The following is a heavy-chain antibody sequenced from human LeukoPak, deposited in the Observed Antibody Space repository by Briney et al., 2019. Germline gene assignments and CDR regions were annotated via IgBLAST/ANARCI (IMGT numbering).Heavy chain of an antibody. CDR2: VSTGSSTI. J-gene: IGHJ4*02. V-gene: IGHV3-48*04. CDR3: AREGSYYFDY. Sequence: PGGSLRLSCAASGFTFSTYSMNWVRQAPGKGLEWVSFVSTGSSTIYYAASVKGRFTISRDNAKNSLYLQMNSLRAEDTAVYYCAREGSYYFDYWGQGTLVTVSS. CDR1: GFTFSTYS.